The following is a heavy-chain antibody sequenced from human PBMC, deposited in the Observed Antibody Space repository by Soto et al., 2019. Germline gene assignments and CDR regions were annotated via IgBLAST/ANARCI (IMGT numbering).Heavy chain of an antibody. V-gene: IGHV1-18*04. D-gene: IGHD3-22*01. J-gene: IGHJ4*02. CDR3: ARSRPNPFTMILVVDYDY. CDR1: GHTFTSYG. Sequence: ASVKVSCKASGHTFTSYGISWVRQAPGQGLEWMGWISAYNGNSNYAQNLQGRVTMTTDTSTRTAYMELRSLRSDDTAVYYCARSRPNPFTMILVVDYDYWGQGTLVTVSS. CDR2: ISAYNGNS.